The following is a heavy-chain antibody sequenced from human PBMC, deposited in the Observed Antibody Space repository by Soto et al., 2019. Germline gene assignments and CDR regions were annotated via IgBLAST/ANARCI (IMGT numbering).Heavy chain of an antibody. CDR2: ISSSSSYI. J-gene: IGHJ3*02. D-gene: IGHD2-2*01. Sequence: GGSLRLSCAASGFTFSSYSMNWVRQAPGKGLEWVSSISSSSSYIYYADSVKGRFTISRDNAKNSLYLQMNSLRAEDTAVYYCARDYRYCSSTSWSFDDDAFDIWGQGTMVTVSS. CDR3: ARDYRYCSSTSWSFDDDAFDI. CDR1: GFTFSSYS. V-gene: IGHV3-21*01.